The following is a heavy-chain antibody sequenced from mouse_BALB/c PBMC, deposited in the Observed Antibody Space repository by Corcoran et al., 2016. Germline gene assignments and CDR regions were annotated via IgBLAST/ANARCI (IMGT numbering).Heavy chain of an antibody. CDR2: ISYDGSN. CDR3: ARAGYYAMDY. J-gene: IGHJ4*01. Sequence: DVQLQESGPGIVKPSQSLSLTCSVTGYSITSGYYWNWIRQFPGNKLEWMGYISYDGSNNYNPSLKNRISITRDTSKNQFFLKLNSVTTEDTATYYCARAGYYAMDYWGQGTSVTVSS. V-gene: IGHV3-6*02. CDR1: GYSITSGYY.